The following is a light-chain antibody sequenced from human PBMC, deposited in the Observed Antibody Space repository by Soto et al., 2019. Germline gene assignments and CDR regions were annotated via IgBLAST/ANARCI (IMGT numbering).Light chain of an antibody. J-gene: IGKJ2*01. CDR2: DAS. V-gene: IGKV1-33*01. Sequence: DIPMTQSPSSLSASLGDRVTITCQASQAISKYLHWYHQRPGKAPILVIYDASNLEAGAPSRFSGGGSGTSFSLTISSLQPEDIGIYFCQQYNNLPYTFGQGTKLDIK. CDR1: QAISKY. CDR3: QQYNNLPYT.